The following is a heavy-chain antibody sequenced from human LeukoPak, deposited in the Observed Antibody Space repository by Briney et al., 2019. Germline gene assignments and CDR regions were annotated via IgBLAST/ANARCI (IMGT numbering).Heavy chain of an antibody. D-gene: IGHD4-17*01. CDR2: ISASGGSA. CDR1: GFTFSSYA. J-gene: IGHJ4*02. V-gene: IGHV3-23*01. CDR3: AKDYTVTTRGYFEW. Sequence: GGSLRLSCAASGFTFSSYAMSWVRQAPGKGLEWVSAISASGGSAYYTDSVKGRFTISRDDSKDTLYLQMNSLRAEDTAVYYCAKDYTVTTRGYFEWWGQGTLVTVSS.